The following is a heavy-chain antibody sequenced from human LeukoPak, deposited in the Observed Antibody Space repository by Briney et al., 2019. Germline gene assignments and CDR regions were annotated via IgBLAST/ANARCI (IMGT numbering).Heavy chain of an antibody. CDR3: AKVNNIAAAGTFDY. CDR2: ISASGAGT. J-gene: IGHJ4*02. CDR1: GFTFSRYA. D-gene: IGHD6-13*01. V-gene: IGHV3-23*01. Sequence: GGSLRLSCAASGFTFSRYAMSWVRQAPGKGLEWVSAISASGAGTYNVGSVKGRFTISRDNSKNTLYLQMNSLRAEDTAVYYCAKVNNIAAAGTFDYWGQGTLVTVSS.